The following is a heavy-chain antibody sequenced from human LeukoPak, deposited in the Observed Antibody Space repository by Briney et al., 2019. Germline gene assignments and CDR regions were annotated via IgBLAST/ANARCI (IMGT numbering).Heavy chain of an antibody. CDR2: IHYSGSA. J-gene: IGHJ4*02. CDR3: ASGTDFDY. Sequence: SETLSLTCAVYGGSFSGYYWTWIRQPPGKGLEWIGEIHYSGSATYNPSLKSRVTISVDTSKNQFSLKLSSVTAADTAVYYCASGTDFDYWGQGALVTVSS. D-gene: IGHD4-17*01. V-gene: IGHV4-34*01. CDR1: GGSFSGYY.